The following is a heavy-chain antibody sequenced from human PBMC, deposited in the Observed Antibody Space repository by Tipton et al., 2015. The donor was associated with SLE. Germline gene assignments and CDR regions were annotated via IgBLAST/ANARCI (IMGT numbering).Heavy chain of an antibody. CDR2: INHSGSI. Sequence: TLSLTCAVYGGSFSGYYWSWIRQPPGKGLEWIGEINHSGSINYNPSLKSRVTISVDTSKNQFSLKLSSVTAADTAVYYCARDPGWELRDNWFDPWGQGTLVTVSS. V-gene: IGHV4-34*01. J-gene: IGHJ5*02. CDR1: GGSFSGYY. D-gene: IGHD1-26*01. CDR3: ARDPGWELRDNWFDP.